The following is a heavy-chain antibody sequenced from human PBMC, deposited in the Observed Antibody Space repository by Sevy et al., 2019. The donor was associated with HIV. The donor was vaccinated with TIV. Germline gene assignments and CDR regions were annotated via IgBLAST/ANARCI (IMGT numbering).Heavy chain of an antibody. CDR2: IYSDGST. CDR1: GFPVSSNY. Sequence: RGCLRLSCAASGFPVSSNYMSWVRQAPGKGLEWVSVIYSDGSTYHAYSVKGRFTITRDNSKNTLYLQMNSLRVQDTAVYYCARGKSGYGYGLDYWGQGTLVTVSS. V-gene: IGHV3-66*01. CDR3: ARGKSGYGYGLDY. D-gene: IGHD5-18*01. J-gene: IGHJ4*02.